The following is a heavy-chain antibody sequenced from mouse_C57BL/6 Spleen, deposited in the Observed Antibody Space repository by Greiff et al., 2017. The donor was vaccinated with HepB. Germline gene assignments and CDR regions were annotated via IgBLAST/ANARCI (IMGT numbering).Heavy chain of an antibody. CDR3: ARAWNSKGAMDY. D-gene: IGHD2-5*01. V-gene: IGHV3-6*01. CDR2: ISYDGSN. CDR1: GYSITSGYY. J-gene: IGHJ4*01. Sequence: EVQLQQSGPGLVKPSQSLSLTCSVTGYSITSGYYWNWIRQFPGNKLEWMGYISYDGSNNYNPSLKNRISITRDTSKNQFFLKLNSVTTEDTATYYCARAWNSKGAMDYWGQGTSVTVSS.